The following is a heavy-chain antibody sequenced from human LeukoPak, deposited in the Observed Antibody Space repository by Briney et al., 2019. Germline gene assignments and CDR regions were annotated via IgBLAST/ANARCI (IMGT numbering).Heavy chain of an antibody. D-gene: IGHD3-10*01. CDR1: GFTFSNYA. Sequence: GGSLRLSCAASGFTFSNYAMIWVRQAPGKGLEWVSSISGSGGSTYYADSVKGRFTISRDNSKNTLYLQTNSLRGEDTAVNYCAKGFGELWASLFDYWGQGTLVTVSS. J-gene: IGHJ4*02. CDR2: ISGSGGST. CDR3: AKGFGELWASLFDY. V-gene: IGHV3-23*01.